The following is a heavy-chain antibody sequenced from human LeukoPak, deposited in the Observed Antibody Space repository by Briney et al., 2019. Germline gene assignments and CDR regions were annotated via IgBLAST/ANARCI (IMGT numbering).Heavy chain of an antibody. V-gene: IGHV3-7*01. CDR1: GFTFSNFW. D-gene: IGHD3-9*01. CDR3: ASDRASGTFTIAFGC. CDR2: IKQDGSET. J-gene: IGHJ4*02. Sequence: GGSLRLSCEASGFTFSNFWISWVRQAPGKGLEWVAHIKQDGSETYYVDSVKGRFTISRDNTRNSLYLQMNSLRAEDTAVFYCASDRASGTFTIAFGCWGQGTLVTVSS.